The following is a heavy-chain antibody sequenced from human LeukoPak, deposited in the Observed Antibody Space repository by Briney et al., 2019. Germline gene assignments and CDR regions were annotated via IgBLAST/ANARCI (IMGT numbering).Heavy chain of an antibody. CDR1: GFTFSSYA. Sequence: AGGSLRLSCAASGFTFSSYAMSWVRQAPGKGLEWVSAISGSGGSTYYADSVKGRFTISRDNSKNTLYLQMNSLRVEDTAVYYCAREGHLGKYFDLWGRGTQVTVSS. V-gene: IGHV3-23*01. D-gene: IGHD3-16*01. J-gene: IGHJ2*01. CDR3: AREGHLGKYFDL. CDR2: ISGSGGST.